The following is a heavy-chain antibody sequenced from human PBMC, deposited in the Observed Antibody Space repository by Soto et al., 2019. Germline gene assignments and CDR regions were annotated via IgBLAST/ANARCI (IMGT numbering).Heavy chain of an antibody. CDR1: GGSISSSNW. J-gene: IGHJ5*02. V-gene: IGHV4-4*02. D-gene: IGHD6-19*01. CDR3: ARWYSSGWYDLRGWFDP. Sequence: QVQLQESGPGLVKPSGTLSLTCAVSGGSISSSNWWSWVRQPPGKGLEWIGEIYHSGSTNYNPSLKSRVTISVDQSKNQFSLKLSSVTAADTAAYYCARWYSSGWYDLRGWFDPWGQGTLVTVSS. CDR2: IYHSGST.